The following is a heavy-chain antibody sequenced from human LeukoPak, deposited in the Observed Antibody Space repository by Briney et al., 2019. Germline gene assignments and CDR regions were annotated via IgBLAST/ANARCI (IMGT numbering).Heavy chain of an antibody. CDR1: GGSISSYY. Sequence: SETLSLTCTVSGGSISSYYWSWIRQPPGKGLEWIGYIYYSGSTNYNPSLKSRVTISVDTSKNQFSLKLSSVTAADTAVYYCARADKYDFWSGYSNHFDYWGQGTLVTVSS. D-gene: IGHD3-3*01. V-gene: IGHV4-59*08. J-gene: IGHJ4*02. CDR2: IYYSGST. CDR3: ARADKYDFWSGYSNHFDY.